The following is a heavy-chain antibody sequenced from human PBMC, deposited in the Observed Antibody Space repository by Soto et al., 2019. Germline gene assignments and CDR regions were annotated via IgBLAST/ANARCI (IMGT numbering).Heavy chain of an antibody. J-gene: IGHJ4*02. CDR2: IIPIFGTA. Sequence: ASVKVSCKASGGTFSSYAISWVRQAPGQGLEWMGGIIPIFGTANYAQKFQGRVTITADESTSTAYMELSSLRSEDTAVYYCARVPYYDSSGYYHFDYWGQGTLVTVSS. CDR1: GGTFSSYA. CDR3: ARVPYYDSSGYYHFDY. D-gene: IGHD3-22*01. V-gene: IGHV1-69*13.